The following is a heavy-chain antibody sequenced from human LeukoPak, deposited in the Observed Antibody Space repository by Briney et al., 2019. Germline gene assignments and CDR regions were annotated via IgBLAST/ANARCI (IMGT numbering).Heavy chain of an antibody. CDR3: TRSLQWLVEDRYCYYMDV. J-gene: IGHJ6*03. Sequence: PSETLSLTCAVSGGPFSGYDWTWIRQPPGKGLEWIGEINHGGDSNYNSSLQSRLTISVDTSRNQFFLKLTSATAADTAVYYCTRSLQWLVEDRYCYYMDVWGEGTSVTVSS. V-gene: IGHV4-34*01. CDR2: INHGGDS. CDR1: GGPFSGYD. D-gene: IGHD6-19*01.